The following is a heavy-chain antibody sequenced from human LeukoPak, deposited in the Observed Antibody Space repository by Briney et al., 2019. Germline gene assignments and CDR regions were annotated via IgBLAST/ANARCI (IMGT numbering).Heavy chain of an antibody. Sequence: GRSLRLSCAASGFTFSSYGMHWVRQAPGKGLEWVAVISYDGSNKYYADSVKGRFTISRDNSKNTLYLQVNSLRAEDTAVYYCAKDEATGIAAAGTPDYYYYYGMDVWGQGTTVTVSS. CDR1: GFTFSSYG. V-gene: IGHV3-30*18. J-gene: IGHJ6*02. D-gene: IGHD6-13*01. CDR2: ISYDGSNK. CDR3: AKDEATGIAAAGTPDYYYYYGMDV.